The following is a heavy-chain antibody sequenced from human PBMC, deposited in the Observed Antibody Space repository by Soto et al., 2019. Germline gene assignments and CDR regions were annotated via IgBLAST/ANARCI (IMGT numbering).Heavy chain of an antibody. CDR2: ISWNSGSI. D-gene: IGHD2-15*01. V-gene: IGHV3-9*01. J-gene: IGHJ4*02. CDR1: GFTFDDYA. CDR3: AKNPLRYCSGGSCYGTFDY. Sequence: GGSLSLSCAASGFTFDDYAMHWVRQAPGKGLEWVSGISWNSGSIGYADSVKGRFTISRDNAKNSLYLQMNSLRAEDTALYYCAKNPLRYCSGGSCYGTFDYWGQGTLVTVSS.